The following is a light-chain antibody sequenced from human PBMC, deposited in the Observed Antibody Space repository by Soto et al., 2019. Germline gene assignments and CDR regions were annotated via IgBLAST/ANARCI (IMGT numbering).Light chain of an antibody. J-gene: IGKJ2*01. V-gene: IGKV3D-20*01. CDR2: DAS. Sequence: EIVLTQSPATLSLSPGERATLSCGASQSVSSIYLAWYQQKPGLAPRLLIYDASSRATGIPDRFSGSGSGTDFTLTISRLEPEDVAVYYCQQYGSSPPYTFGQGTKLEIK. CDR3: QQYGSSPPYT. CDR1: QSVSSIY.